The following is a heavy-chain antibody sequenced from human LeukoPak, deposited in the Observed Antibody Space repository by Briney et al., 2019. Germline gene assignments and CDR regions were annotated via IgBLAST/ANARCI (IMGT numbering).Heavy chain of an antibody. CDR2: ISGSGGST. V-gene: IGHV3-23*01. J-gene: IGHJ5*02. CDR1: GFTFSSYA. CDR3: ARDRSRNWFDP. Sequence: GGSLRLSCAASGFTFSSYAMSWVRQAPGKGLEWVSDISGSGGSTHYADSVKGRFTISRDNAKNTLYLQMNSLRAEDTAVYYCARDRSRNWFDPWGQGTLVTVSS.